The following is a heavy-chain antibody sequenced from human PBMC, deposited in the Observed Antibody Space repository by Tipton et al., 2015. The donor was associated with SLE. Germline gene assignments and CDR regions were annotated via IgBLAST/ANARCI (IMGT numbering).Heavy chain of an antibody. D-gene: IGHD6-19*01. J-gene: IGHJ3*02. V-gene: IGHV4-38-2*01. Sequence: LRLSCAVSGYSISSGFYWGWIRQPPGKGLEWIGSIYHTGITYYNPSLKSRVTISLDTSKNQFSLNLRSVTAADTALYYCARGQDLIEVAEGGAFDIWGQGTMVSASS. CDR1: GYSISSGFY. CDR3: ARGQDLIEVAEGGAFDI. CDR2: IYHTGIT.